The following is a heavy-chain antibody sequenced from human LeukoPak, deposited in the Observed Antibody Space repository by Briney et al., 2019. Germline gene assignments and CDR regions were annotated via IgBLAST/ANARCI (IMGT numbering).Heavy chain of an antibody. CDR3: ARRYFDY. J-gene: IGHJ4*02. CDR2: LNQDGREK. CDR1: GFTFSEYW. Sequence: PGGSLRLSCAASGFTFSEYWMSWVRQAPGKGLEWVAYLNQDGREKSYVDSVKGRFSISRDNAKNSLYLEMNSLRAEDTAVYYCARRYFDYWGQGTLVTVSS. V-gene: IGHV3-7*03.